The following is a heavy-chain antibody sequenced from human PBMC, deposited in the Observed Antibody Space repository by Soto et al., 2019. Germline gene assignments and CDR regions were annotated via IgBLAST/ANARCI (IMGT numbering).Heavy chain of an antibody. J-gene: IGHJ4*02. CDR1: VFTFSNYS. D-gene: IGHD1-26*01. CDR2: ISKDGDKK. V-gene: IGHV3-30-3*01. CDR3: ARERSVANPDY. Sequence: ALRLGCAATVFTFSNYSMRWVRQPPGKGLERVAVISKDGDKKYYADSVKGRFTISRDHSKTTMYLQMNSLRPEDTAVHYCARERSVANPDYWGQGTQVTVTS.